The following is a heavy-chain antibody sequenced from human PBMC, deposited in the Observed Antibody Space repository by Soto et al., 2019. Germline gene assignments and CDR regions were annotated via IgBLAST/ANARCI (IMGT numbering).Heavy chain of an antibody. V-gene: IGHV3-23*01. CDR2: ISGGGDST. CDR3: VKDTAAGTSVX. Sequence: GGSLRLSCAVSGFTFSSYAMSWVRQPPGKGLEWVSAISGGGDSTYYAVSVRGRFNISRDNPKNTLYLQMNSLTADDTAIYYCVKDTAAGTSVXWGQGTLVTVSX. J-gene: IGHJ4*02. D-gene: IGHD6-19*01. CDR1: GFTFSSYA.